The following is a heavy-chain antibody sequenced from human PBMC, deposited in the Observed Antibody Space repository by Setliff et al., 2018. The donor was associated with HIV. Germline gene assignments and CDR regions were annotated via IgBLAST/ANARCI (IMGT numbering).Heavy chain of an antibody. CDR1: GGSISSYY. J-gene: IGHJ4*02. V-gene: IGHV4-4*09. CDR2: IYTSGST. CDR3: ARLSGDYYYFDY. Sequence: SETLSLTCTVSGGSISSYYWSWIRQPPGKGLEWIGYIYTSGSTNYNPSLKSRVTISLDTSKNQFSLKLTSVIAADTAVYYCARLSGDYYYFDYWGQGTLVTVSS. D-gene: IGHD2-21*02.